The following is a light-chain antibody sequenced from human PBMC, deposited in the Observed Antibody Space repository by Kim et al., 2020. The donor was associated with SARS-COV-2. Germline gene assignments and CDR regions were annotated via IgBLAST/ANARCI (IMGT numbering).Light chain of an antibody. CDR2: ASS. V-gene: IGKV1-8*01. Sequence: ASTGERVTITCRASQGVNTYLAWYQQIPGKAPKLLIHASSTLSSGVPSRFTASGSGTYFTLTINPLESEDFATYYCQQYYTYPLTFGGGTKVDIK. J-gene: IGKJ4*01. CDR3: QQYYTYPLT. CDR1: QGVNTY.